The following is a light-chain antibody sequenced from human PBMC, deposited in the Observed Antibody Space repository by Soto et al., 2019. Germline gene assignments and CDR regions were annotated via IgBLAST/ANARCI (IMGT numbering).Light chain of an antibody. V-gene: IGKV1-39*01. CDR1: QSIVTY. CDR2: AAS. Sequence: EIQMTQSPSSLSASVGDRVTITCRASQSIVTYLNWYLQKPGKAPKLLIYAASNLQSGVPSRFSGSGSGTYFTLTISCLQPEDFATYFCQQSYSTPPWTFGQGTKVDI. CDR3: QQSYSTPPWT. J-gene: IGKJ1*01.